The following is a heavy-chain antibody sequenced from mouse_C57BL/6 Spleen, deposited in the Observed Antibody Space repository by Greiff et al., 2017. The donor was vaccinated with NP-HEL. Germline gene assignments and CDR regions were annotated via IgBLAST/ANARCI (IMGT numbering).Heavy chain of an antibody. CDR1: GYTFTSYW. J-gene: IGHJ3*01. CDR2: IYPGSGST. D-gene: IGHD1-1*01. CDR3: ARSTYYGSSPFAY. Sequence: VQLQQPGAELVKPGASVKMSCKASGYTFTSYWITWVKQRPGQGLEWIGDIYPGSGSTNYNEKFKSKATLTVDTSSSTAYMQLSSLTSEDSAVYYCARSTYYGSSPFAYWGQGTLVTVCA. V-gene: IGHV1-55*01.